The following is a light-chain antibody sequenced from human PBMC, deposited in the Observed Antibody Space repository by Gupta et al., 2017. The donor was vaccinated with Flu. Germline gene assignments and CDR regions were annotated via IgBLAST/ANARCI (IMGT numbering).Light chain of an antibody. Sequence: GDRVTITFRASQNIRNFLYWYQQNPGKAPKLLIYGASSLQSCVPSRFSGSGSGTDFTLTISSLQPEDFATYYCQQSYSTVWTFGQGTKVDMK. CDR2: GAS. CDR3: QQSYSTVWT. V-gene: IGKV1-39*01. CDR1: QNIRNF. J-gene: IGKJ1*01.